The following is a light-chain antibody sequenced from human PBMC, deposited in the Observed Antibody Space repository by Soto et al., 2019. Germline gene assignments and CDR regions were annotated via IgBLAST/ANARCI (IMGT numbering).Light chain of an antibody. CDR1: QNIRGNE. CDR3: QDYGTSHPWT. CDR2: GGS. V-gene: IGKV3-20*01. J-gene: IGKJ1*01. Sequence: EVVLTQSPGALSWSPGDGVTLSCRASQNIRGNELAWYRQKRGQAPRLLIYGGSSRAEGIPDRFSGRGTGTNFTLTISRLEPEDSAVYYCQDYGTSHPWTFGQGTKLEIK.